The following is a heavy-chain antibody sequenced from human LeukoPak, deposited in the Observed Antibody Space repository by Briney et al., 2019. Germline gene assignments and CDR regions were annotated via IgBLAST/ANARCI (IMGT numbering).Heavy chain of an antibody. CDR1: GFTISDYY. V-gene: IGHV3-11*03. CDR2: ISRSSTYT. CDR3: ARHYSGSDSNFDY. J-gene: IGHJ4*02. Sequence: GGSLRLSCAASGFTISDYYMNWIRQAPGKGLECISYISRSSTYTNYADSVKGRFSISRDNAKNSLYLQMISLRAEDTAVYYCARHYSGSDSNFDYWGQGTLVTVSS. D-gene: IGHD5-12*01.